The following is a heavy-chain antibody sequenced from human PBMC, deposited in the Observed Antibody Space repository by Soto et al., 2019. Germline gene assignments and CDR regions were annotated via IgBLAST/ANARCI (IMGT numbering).Heavy chain of an antibody. CDR1: GFTFDDYT. D-gene: IGHD3-9*01. CDR2: ISWDGGST. J-gene: IGHJ4*02. V-gene: IGHV3-43*01. Sequence: PGGSLRLSCAASGFTFDDYTMHWVRQAPGKGLEWVSLISWDGGSTYYADSVKGRFTISRDNSKNSLYLQMNSLRTEDTALYYCAKDQAYYDILTGLDYWGQGTLVNVS. CDR3: AKDQAYYDILTGLDY.